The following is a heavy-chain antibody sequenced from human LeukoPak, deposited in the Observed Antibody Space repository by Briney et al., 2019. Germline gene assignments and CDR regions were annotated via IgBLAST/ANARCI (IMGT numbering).Heavy chain of an antibody. CDR2: INHSGST. CDR3: ARGLYCSSTSCYYYYYYGMDV. J-gene: IGHJ6*02. Sequence: PSETLSLTCTVSGGSISSYYWSWIRQPPGKGLEWIGEINHSGSTNYNPSLKSRVTISVDTSKNQFSLKLSSVTAADTAVYYCARGLYCSSTSCYYYYYYGMDVWGQGTTVTVSS. D-gene: IGHD2-2*01. CDR1: GGSISSYY. V-gene: IGHV4-34*01.